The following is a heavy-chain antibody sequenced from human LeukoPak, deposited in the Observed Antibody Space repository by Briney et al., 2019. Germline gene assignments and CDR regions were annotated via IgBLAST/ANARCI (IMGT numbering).Heavy chain of an antibody. J-gene: IGHJ6*02. Sequence: GGSLRLSCAASGFTFSDYYMSWIRQAPGKGLEWVSYISSSGSTIYYADSVKGRFTISRDNAKNSLYLQMNSLRAEDTAVYYCARDLGSGRDYYYGMDVWGQGTTVTVSS. CDR3: ARDLGSGRDYYYGMDV. D-gene: IGHD7-27*01. CDR2: ISSSGSTI. V-gene: IGHV3-11*01. CDR1: GFTFSDYY.